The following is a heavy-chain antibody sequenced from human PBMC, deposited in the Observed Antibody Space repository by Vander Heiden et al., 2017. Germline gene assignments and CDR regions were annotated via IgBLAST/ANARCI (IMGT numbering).Heavy chain of an antibody. CDR3: AKDFEYSGSSLDY. J-gene: IGHJ4*02. CDR2: ISGSGGST. Sequence: EVQLLESGGGLVQPGGSLSLSCAASGFTFSHYAMSWVRQAPGKGLEWVSGISGSGGSTYYADSVKGRFTISRDTSKNTLYLQMNSLRAEDTAVYYCAKDFEYSGSSLDYWGQGTLVTVSS. CDR1: GFTFSHYA. D-gene: IGHD6-6*01. V-gene: IGHV3-23*01.